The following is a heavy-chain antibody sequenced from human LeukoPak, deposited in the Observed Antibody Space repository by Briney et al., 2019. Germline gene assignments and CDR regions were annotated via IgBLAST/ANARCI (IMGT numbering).Heavy chain of an antibody. CDR2: ISAYNGNT. CDR1: GYTFTSYG. D-gene: IGHD6-19*01. CDR3: ASSDSRYSCGWDAFDI. Sequence: ASVKVSCKASGYTFTSYGISWVRQAPGQGLGWMGWISAYNGNTNYAQKLQGRVTMTTDTSTSTAYMELRSLRSDDTAVYYCASSDSRYSCGWDAFDIWGQGTMVTVSS. J-gene: IGHJ3*02. V-gene: IGHV1-18*04.